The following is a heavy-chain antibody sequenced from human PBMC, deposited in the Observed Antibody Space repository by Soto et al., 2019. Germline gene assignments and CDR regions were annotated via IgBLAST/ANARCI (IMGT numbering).Heavy chain of an antibody. Sequence: QVQLVQSGAEVKKPGSSVKVSCKASGGTFSSYAISWVRQAPGQGLEWMGGIIPIFGTANYAQKFQDRVTITADESTRTAYMELSCLRSEDTAVYYCARDRVGCSSTSCESVYYYYGMDVWGQGTTVTVAS. CDR1: GGTFSSYA. J-gene: IGHJ6*02. CDR3: ARDRVGCSSTSCESVYYYYGMDV. V-gene: IGHV1-69*01. CDR2: IIPIFGTA. D-gene: IGHD2-2*01.